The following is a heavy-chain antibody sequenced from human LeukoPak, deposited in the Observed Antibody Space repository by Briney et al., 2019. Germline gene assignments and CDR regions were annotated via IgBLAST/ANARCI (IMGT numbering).Heavy chain of an antibody. CDR1: GFTVTSHY. CDR2: IYSGGSA. J-gene: IGHJ4*02. Sequence: GGSLRLSCVVSGFTVTSHYMNWVRQAPGKGLEWVSVIYSGGSAFYADSVKGRFTISRDKSKNTVYLQMNSLRDEDTAVYYCAREPFPNDYDSSGYYFDSWGQGTLVTVSS. V-gene: IGHV3-53*01. D-gene: IGHD3-22*01. CDR3: AREPFPNDYDSSGYYFDS.